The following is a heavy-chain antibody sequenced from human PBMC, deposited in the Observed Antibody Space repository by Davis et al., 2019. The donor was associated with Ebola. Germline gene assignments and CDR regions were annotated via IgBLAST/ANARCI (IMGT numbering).Heavy chain of an antibody. V-gene: IGHV1-46*01. J-gene: IGHJ6*02. CDR3: ARDGELQFSLPMDV. Sequence: KFQGRVTMTRDTSTSTVYMELSSLRSEDTAVYYCARDGELQFSLPMDVWGQGTTVTVSS. D-gene: IGHD4-11*01.